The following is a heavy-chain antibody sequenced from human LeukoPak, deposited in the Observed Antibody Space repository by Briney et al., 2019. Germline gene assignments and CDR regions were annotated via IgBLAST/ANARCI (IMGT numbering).Heavy chain of an antibody. Sequence: GASVTVSCKVSGYTLTELSMHWVRQAPGKGLEWMGGFDPEDGETIYAQKFQGRVTMTEDTSTDTAYMELSSLRSEDTAVYYCATRRSSWYPDAFDIWGQGTMVTVSS. CDR3: ATRRSSWYPDAFDI. V-gene: IGHV1-24*01. D-gene: IGHD6-13*01. J-gene: IGHJ3*02. CDR1: GYTLTELS. CDR2: FDPEDGET.